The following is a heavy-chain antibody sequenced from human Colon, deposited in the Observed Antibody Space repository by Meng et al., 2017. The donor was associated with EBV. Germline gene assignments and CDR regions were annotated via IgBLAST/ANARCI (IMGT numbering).Heavy chain of an antibody. D-gene: IGHD2-2*03. J-gene: IGHJ4*02. CDR1: GGSLSGYY. CDR3: ARTFGYCSNNNCPRTLGY. Sequence: QVQLKPWGAGLLKPSETLSLTCGVSGGSLSGYYWSWIRHFPGRTLEFIGDINHSGSANYNPSLRGRVTISVDTSKNQIFLNLHSVTAADTAVYHCARTFGYCSNNNCPRTLGYWGQGTLVTVSS. V-gene: IGHV4-34*02. CDR2: INHSGSA.